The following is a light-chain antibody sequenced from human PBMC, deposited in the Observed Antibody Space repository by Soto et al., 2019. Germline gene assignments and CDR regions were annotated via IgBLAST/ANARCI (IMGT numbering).Light chain of an antibody. J-gene: IGLJ2*01. CDR1: SRDVGGYNY. V-gene: IGLV2-14*01. Sequence: QSALTQPASLSGSPGQSITISCTGTSRDVGGYNYVSWYQQHPGKAPKLMIYEVSNRPSGVSNRFSGSKSGNPASLTISGLQAEDEADYYCSSYTSSSTLVVFGGGTKLTVL. CDR3: SSYTSSSTLVV. CDR2: EVS.